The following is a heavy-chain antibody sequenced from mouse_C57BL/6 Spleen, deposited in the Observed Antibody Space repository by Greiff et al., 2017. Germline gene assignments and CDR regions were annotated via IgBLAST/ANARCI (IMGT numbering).Heavy chain of an antibody. CDR3: ARLGDVGWYFDV. V-gene: IGHV1-69*01. J-gene: IGHJ1*03. Sequence: QVQLQQPGAELVMPGASVKLSCKASGYTFTSYWMHWVKQRPGQGLEWIGEIAPSDSYTNYNQKFKGKSTLTVDNSSSTAYMQLSSLTSEDSAVYYCARLGDVGWYFDVWGTGTTVTVSS. CDR1: GYTFTSYW. D-gene: IGHD3-3*01. CDR2: IAPSDSYT.